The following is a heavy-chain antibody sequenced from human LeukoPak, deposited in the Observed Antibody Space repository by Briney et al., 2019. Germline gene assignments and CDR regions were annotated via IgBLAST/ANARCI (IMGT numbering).Heavy chain of an antibody. Sequence: GGSLRLSCAASGFTFSSIAMTWVRQAPGKGLEWVSTIRSNGDTTYNADSVKGRFTISRDNSKNTLYLQLNSLRVEDTAIYYCAKGQELDDGVFDSWGQGTLVTVSS. J-gene: IGHJ4*02. V-gene: IGHV3-23*01. CDR1: GFTFSSIA. CDR2: IRSNGDTT. D-gene: IGHD1-1*01. CDR3: AKGQELDDGVFDS.